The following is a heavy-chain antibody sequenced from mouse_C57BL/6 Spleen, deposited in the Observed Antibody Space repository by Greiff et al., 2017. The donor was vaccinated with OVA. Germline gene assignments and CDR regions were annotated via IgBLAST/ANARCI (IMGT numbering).Heavy chain of an antibody. Sequence: VQLQQSGAELVKPGASVKISCKASGYAFGSYWMNWVKQRPGKGLEWIGQIYPGDGDTNYNGKFKGKATLTADKSSSTAYMQLSSLTSEDSAVYFCARGGYYDYGDYWGQGTTLTVSS. D-gene: IGHD2-4*01. CDR3: ARGGYYDYGDY. CDR2: IYPGDGDT. J-gene: IGHJ2*01. V-gene: IGHV1-80*01. CDR1: GYAFGSYW.